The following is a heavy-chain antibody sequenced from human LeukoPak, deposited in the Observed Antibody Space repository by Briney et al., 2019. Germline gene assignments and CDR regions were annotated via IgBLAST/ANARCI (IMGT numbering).Heavy chain of an antibody. V-gene: IGHV4-39*07. Sequence: SETLSLTCTVSGGSISSSSYSWGWIRQPPGKGLEWIGNIYYSGTTYYNPSLKSRVTISVDTSKNQFSLKLSSVTAADTAMYYCARDGGSDQYYFDNWGQGTLVTVSS. CDR2: IYYSGTT. CDR1: GGSISSSSYS. J-gene: IGHJ4*02. D-gene: IGHD6-19*01. CDR3: ARDGGSDQYYFDN.